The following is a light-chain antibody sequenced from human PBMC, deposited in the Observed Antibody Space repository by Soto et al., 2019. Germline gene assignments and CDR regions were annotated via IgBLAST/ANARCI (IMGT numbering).Light chain of an antibody. CDR3: AAWDDTLSGLV. V-gene: IGLV1-47*01. CDR1: SSNIGSNY. CDR2: RAD. J-gene: IGLJ2*01. Sequence: SVLTQPPSASGAPGQTVTISCSGRSSNIGSNYVYWYQQLPETAPRLLLYRADQRPSGIPDRFSGSKSGTSASLAISGLRSEDEADYYCAAWDDTLSGLVFGGGTKLTVL.